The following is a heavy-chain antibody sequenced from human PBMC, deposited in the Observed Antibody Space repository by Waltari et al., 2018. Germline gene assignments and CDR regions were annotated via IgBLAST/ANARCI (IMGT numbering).Heavy chain of an antibody. CDR3: ARAGTTLIWGVAE. J-gene: IGHJ4*02. CDR2: INPIGGGT. Sequence: QVQLVQSGAEVTRPGAAVKVSCKASGSPFTDFSVHWVRQAPGQGLEWMGLINPIGGGTTYTQKFQDRVTMTRDTSTNTVYMGLSSLRSEDTAVYYCARAGTTLIWGVAEWGQGTLVTVSS. CDR1: GSPFTDFS. D-gene: IGHD3-10*01. V-gene: IGHV1-46*01.